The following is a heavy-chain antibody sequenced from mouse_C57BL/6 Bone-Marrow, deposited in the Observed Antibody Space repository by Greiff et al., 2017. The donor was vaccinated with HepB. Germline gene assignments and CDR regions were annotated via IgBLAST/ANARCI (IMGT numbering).Heavy chain of an antibody. D-gene: IGHD1-1*01. CDR2: IYPGNSDN. Sequence: EVQLQQSGTVLARPGASVKMSCKTSGYTFTSYWMHWVKQRPGQGLVWLGAIYPGNSDNSYNQKFKGKAKQTAVTSASTAYMERSSLTNEDSAVYYCTRRQGSRSGAMDYWGQGTSVTVSS. CDR1: GYTFTSYW. CDR3: TRRQGSRSGAMDY. V-gene: IGHV1-5*01. J-gene: IGHJ4*01.